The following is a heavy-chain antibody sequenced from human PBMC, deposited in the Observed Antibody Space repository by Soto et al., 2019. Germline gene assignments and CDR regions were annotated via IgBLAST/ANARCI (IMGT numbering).Heavy chain of an antibody. Sequence: QVQLVQSGAEVKKPGASVKVACKASGYTFTSYYMHWVRQAPGQGLEWMGIISPSGGSTTYAQKFQGRVRMTRDTSTSIVDLVLSSLTSEDTAVYYCARVYCSGGGCYGIACWGQGTLVTVSS. J-gene: IGHJ4*02. V-gene: IGHV1-46*01. D-gene: IGHD2-15*01. CDR1: GYTFTSYY. CDR3: ARVYCSGGGCYGIAC. CDR2: ISPSGGST.